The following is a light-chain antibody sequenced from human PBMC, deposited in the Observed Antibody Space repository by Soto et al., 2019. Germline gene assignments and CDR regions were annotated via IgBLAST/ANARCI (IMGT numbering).Light chain of an antibody. V-gene: IGKV1-39*01. CDR2: AAS. Sequence: DIQMTQSPSSLSASVGDRVTITCRASQIITSYLTLYQQKPGRAPKLLIYAASSLQCGVPSRFSGSGSGADFTLTISSLQPEDFATYYCQQSYNTPITFGQGTRLEIK. CDR3: QQSYNTPIT. J-gene: IGKJ5*01. CDR1: QIITSY.